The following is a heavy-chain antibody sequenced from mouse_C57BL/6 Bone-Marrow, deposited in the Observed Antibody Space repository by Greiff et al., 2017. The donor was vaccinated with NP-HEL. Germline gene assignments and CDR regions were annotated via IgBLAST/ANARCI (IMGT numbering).Heavy chain of an antibody. CDR3: AKHRGHYYGSSYHWYFDV. CDR1: GFSLTSYG. CDR2: IWGGGST. D-gene: IGHD1-1*01. J-gene: IGHJ1*03. V-gene: IGHV2-9*01. Sequence: VKLQESGPGLVAPSQSLSITCTVSGFSLTSYGVDWVRQPPGKGLEWLGVIWGGGSTNYNSALMSRLSISKDNSKSQVFLKMNSLQTDDTAMYYCAKHRGHYYGSSYHWYFDVWGTGTTVTVSS.